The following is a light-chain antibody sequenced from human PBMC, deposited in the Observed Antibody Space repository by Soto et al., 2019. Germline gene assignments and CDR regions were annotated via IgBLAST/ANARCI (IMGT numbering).Light chain of an antibody. J-gene: IGKJ1*01. Sequence: DIVLTQSPGTLSLSPGERATLSCRASQTVSSSFLAWYQQKPGQAPRLLIYGASTRATGIPDRFSGSGSGTDFTLTISSLEHEDLAVYYCQQYDRSAWTFGQGTKVEVK. CDR2: GAS. CDR1: QTVSSSF. V-gene: IGKV3-20*01. CDR3: QQYDRSAWT.